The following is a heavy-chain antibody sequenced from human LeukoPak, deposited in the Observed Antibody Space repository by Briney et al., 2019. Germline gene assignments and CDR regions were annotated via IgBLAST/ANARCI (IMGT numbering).Heavy chain of an antibody. Sequence: SETLSLTCTVSGGSISSSSYYWGWIRQPPGKGLEWIGSIYYSGSTYYNPSLKSRVTISVDTSKNQFSLKLSSVTAADTAVYYCASHFKYSSSWQYFDYWGQGTLVTVSS. CDR1: GGSISSSSYY. J-gene: IGHJ4*02. CDR3: ASHFKYSSSWQYFDY. D-gene: IGHD6-13*01. V-gene: IGHV4-39*01. CDR2: IYYSGST.